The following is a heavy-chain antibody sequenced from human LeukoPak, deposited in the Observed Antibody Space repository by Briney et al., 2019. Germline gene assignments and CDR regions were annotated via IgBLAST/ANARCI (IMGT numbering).Heavy chain of an antibody. CDR2: INPNSGGT. CDR1: GYTFTGYY. V-gene: IGHV1-2*02. Sequence: ASVQVSCKASGYTFTGYYMHWVRQAPGQGLEWMGWINPNSGGTNYAQTFQGRVTMTRDTSITTAYLELSRLRSDDTAVYYCARIGYNHYFDYWGQGTLVTVSS. D-gene: IGHD1-14*01. CDR3: ARIGYNHYFDY. J-gene: IGHJ4*02.